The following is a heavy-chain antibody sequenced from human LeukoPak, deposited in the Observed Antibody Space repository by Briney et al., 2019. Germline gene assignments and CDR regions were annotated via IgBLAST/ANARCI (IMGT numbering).Heavy chain of an antibody. CDR3: ARDEEQLARVLDY. Sequence: SETLSLTCSVSGGSISSSSYYWGWIRQPPGKGLEWIGSIYYSGSTYYNPSLKSRVTISVDTSKNQFSLKLSSVTAADTAVYYCARDEEQLARVLDYWGQGTLVTVSS. D-gene: IGHD6-6*01. V-gene: IGHV4-39*07. CDR1: GGSISSSSYY. CDR2: IYYSGST. J-gene: IGHJ4*02.